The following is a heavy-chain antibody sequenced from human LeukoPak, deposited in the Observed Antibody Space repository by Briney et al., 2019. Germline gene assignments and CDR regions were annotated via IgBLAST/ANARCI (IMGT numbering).Heavy chain of an antibody. J-gene: IGHJ4*02. Sequence: ASETLSLTCAVYGGSFSGYYWSWIRQPPGKGLEWIGEINHSGSTDYNPSLKSRVTISVDTSKNQFSLKLSSVTAADTAVYYCARGRLARGHYFDYWGQGALVTVSS. CDR1: GGSFSGYY. CDR3: ARGRLARGHYFDY. V-gene: IGHV4-34*01. D-gene: IGHD3-10*01. CDR2: INHSGST.